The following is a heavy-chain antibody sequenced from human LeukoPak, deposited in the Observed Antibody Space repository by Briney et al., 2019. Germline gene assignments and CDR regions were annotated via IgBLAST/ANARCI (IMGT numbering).Heavy chain of an antibody. CDR1: GFTFSNYA. J-gene: IGHJ4*02. CDR3: ARILEGDDY. D-gene: IGHD3-16*01. CDR2: FTGRGTNT. Sequence: GGSLRLSCTASGFTFSNYAMGWVRQAPGKGLEWVSTFTGRGTNTYYADSVKGRFTISRDNAKNSLYLQMNSLRDDDTAVYYCARILEGDDYWGQGTLVTVSS. V-gene: IGHV3-23*01.